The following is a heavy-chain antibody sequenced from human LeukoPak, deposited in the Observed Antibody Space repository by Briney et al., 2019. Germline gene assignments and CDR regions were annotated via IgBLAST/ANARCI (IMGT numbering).Heavy chain of an antibody. J-gene: IGHJ4*02. CDR1: GFTFSSYS. CDR2: LYSGGGT. CDR3: ARTEYGSGSYDYYFDC. V-gene: IGHV3-53*01. D-gene: IGHD3-10*01. Sequence: GGSLRLSCAASGFTFSSYSMNWVRQAPGKGLEWVSVLYSGGGTYYADSVKGRFTISRDNSKNTLYLQMNSLRAEDTAVYYCARTEYGSGSYDYYFDCWGQGTLVTVSS.